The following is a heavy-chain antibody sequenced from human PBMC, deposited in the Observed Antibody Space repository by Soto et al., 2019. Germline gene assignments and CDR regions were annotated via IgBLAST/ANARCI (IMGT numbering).Heavy chain of an antibody. V-gene: IGHV4-34*01. CDR2: INHSGST. CDR1: GGSFSGYY. CDR3: ALGGYNYGRPFDF. Sequence: SETLSLTCAVYGGSFSGYYWSWIRQPPGKGLEWIGEINHSGSTNYNPSLKSRVTISVDTSKNQFSLHLKSVTAADTALYFCALGGYNYGRPFDFWGQGTRVTVSS. D-gene: IGHD5-18*01. J-gene: IGHJ4*02.